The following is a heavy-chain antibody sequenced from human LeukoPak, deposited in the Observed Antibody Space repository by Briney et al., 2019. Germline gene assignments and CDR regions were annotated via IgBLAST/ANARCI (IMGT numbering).Heavy chain of an antibody. V-gene: IGHV4-59*01. CDR3: ARGGNWFDP. Sequence: PSETLSLTCTVSGGSIDIYYWSWIRQPPGKGLEWIGYIFYSGSTHYNPSLKSRVTISLDTSKNQFSLRLSSVTAADTAVYHCARGGNWFDPWGQGTLVTVSS. CDR2: IFYSGST. J-gene: IGHJ5*02. CDR1: GGSIDIYY.